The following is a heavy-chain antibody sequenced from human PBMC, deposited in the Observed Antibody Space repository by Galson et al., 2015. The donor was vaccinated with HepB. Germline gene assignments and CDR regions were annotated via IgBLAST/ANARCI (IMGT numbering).Heavy chain of an antibody. CDR1: GYTFTTND. J-gene: IGHJ4*02. CDR3: ARDRFHSLDY. CDR2: ISINSGNT. Sequence: SVKVSCKASGYTFTTNDISWVRQAPGHGLEWLGWISINSGNTKYAQRLQGRVTLTKDTSTDIAYMELRGLTSDDAALYYCARDRFHSLDYWGQGTLVTVSS. V-gene: IGHV1-18*04.